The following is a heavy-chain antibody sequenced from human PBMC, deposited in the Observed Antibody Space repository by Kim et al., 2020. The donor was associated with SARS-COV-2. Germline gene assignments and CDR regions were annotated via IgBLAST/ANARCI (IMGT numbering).Heavy chain of an antibody. CDR2: IYYSGST. CDR3: ARGEWELPIDY. Sequence: SETLSLTCTVSGGSISSGGYYWSWIRQHPGKGLEWIGYIYYSGSTYYNPSIKSRVTISVDTSKNQFSLKLSSVTAADTAVYYCARGEWELPIDYWGQGTLVTVSS. D-gene: IGHD1-26*01. V-gene: IGHV4-31*03. J-gene: IGHJ4*02. CDR1: GGSISSGGYY.